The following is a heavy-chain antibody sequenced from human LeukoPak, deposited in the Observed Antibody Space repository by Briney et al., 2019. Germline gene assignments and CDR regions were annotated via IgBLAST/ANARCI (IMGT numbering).Heavy chain of an antibody. V-gene: IGHV3-20*04. D-gene: IGHD1-1*01. J-gene: IGHJ5*02. Sequence: WPGGSLRLSCAASGFTFDDYGMSWVRQAPGKGLEWVSGINWNGGSTGYADSVKGRFTISRDNAKNSLYLQMSSLRAEDTAVYYCARDDVAWNDVHWFDPWGQGTLVTVSS. CDR3: ARDDVAWNDVHWFDP. CDR1: GFTFDDYG. CDR2: INWNGGST.